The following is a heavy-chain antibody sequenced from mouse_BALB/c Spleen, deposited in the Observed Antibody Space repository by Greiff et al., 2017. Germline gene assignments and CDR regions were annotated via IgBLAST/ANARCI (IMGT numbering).Heavy chain of an antibody. J-gene: IGHJ4*01. CDR2: IDPANGNT. D-gene: IGHD2-3*01. CDR1: GFNIKDTY. Sequence: EVQLQQSGAELVKPGASVKLSCTASGFNIKDTYMHWVKQRPEQGLEWIGRIDPANGNTKYDPKFQGKATITADTSSNTAYLQLSSLTSEDTAVYYCARGSYDGYYDAMDYWGQGTSVTVSS. V-gene: IGHV14-3*02. CDR3: ARGSYDGYYDAMDY.